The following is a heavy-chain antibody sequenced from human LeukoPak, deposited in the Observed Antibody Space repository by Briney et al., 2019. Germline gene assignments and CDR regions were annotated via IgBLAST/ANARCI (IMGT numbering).Heavy chain of an antibody. CDR2: IYYSGST. CDR3: ARWLFDYYDCSGYPDY. V-gene: IGHV4-30-4*01. D-gene: IGHD3-22*01. Sequence: SQTLSLTCTVSSGSISSGDYYWSWIRQPPGKGLDWIGYIYYSGSTYYNPSLKSRVTISVDTSKNQFSLKLSSVTAADTAVYYCARWLFDYYDCSGYPDYWGQGTLVTVSS. CDR1: SGSISSGDYY. J-gene: IGHJ4*02.